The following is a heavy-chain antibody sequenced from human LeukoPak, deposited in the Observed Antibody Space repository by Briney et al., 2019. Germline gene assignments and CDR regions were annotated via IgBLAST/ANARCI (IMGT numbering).Heavy chain of an antibody. V-gene: IGHV3-33*01. Sequence: GGSLRLSCAASGFTFSSYGMHWVRQAPGKGLEWVAVIWYDGSNKYYADSVKGRFTISRDNSKNTLYLQMNSLRAEDTAVYYCARDGRYSNDALDIWGQGTMVTVSS. J-gene: IGHJ3*02. D-gene: IGHD1-26*01. CDR1: GFTFSSYG. CDR2: IWYDGSNK. CDR3: ARDGRYSNDALDI.